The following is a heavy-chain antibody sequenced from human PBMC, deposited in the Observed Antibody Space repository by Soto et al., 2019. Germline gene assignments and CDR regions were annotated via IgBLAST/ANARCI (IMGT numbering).Heavy chain of an antibody. CDR3: ANDLGMGNY. V-gene: IGHV3-23*01. Sequence: EVQILESGRGLGQPGGSLRLSCAASGFTFSNFAMSWVRQAPGKGLEWVSSIAATGSSTYYADSVKGRFNISRDNSKNTLYLQMNCLRDEDTAIHYCANDLGMGNYWGQGILVTVSS. J-gene: IGHJ4*02. CDR2: IAATGSST. CDR1: GFTFSNFA. D-gene: IGHD7-27*01.